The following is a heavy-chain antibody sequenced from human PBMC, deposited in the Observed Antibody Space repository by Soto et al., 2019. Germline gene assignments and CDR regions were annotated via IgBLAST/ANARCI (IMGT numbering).Heavy chain of an antibody. J-gene: IGHJ5*02. Sequence: ASVKVSCKASGYTFTSYDINWVRQATGQGLEWMGWMNPNSGNTGYAQKFQGRVTMTRNTSISTAYMELSSLRSEDTAVYYCARELRGRRWGRYAPWGQGTLVIVSS. V-gene: IGHV1-8*01. CDR3: ARELRGRRWGRYAP. CDR1: GYTFTSYD. CDR2: MNPNSGNT. D-gene: IGHD3-10*01.